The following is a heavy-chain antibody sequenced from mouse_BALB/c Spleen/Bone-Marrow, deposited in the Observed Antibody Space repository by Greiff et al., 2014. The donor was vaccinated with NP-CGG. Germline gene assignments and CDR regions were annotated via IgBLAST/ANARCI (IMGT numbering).Heavy chain of an antibody. Sequence: VQLQQSGTELAKPGASVKMSCKASGYTFTSSWIHWIKQRPGQGLEWIGYINPITGYTEYNQKFKDKATLTADKSSSTAYIQLSSLTSDDSAVYYCARNYDYDGGYCAMDYWGQGTSVTVSS. D-gene: IGHD2-4*01. CDR3: ARNYDYDGGYCAMDY. CDR1: GYTFTSSW. J-gene: IGHJ4*01. V-gene: IGHV1-7*01. CDR2: INPITGYT.